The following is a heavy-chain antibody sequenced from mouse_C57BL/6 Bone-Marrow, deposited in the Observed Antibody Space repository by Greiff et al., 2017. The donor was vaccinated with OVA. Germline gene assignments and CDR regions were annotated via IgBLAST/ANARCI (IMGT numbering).Heavy chain of an antibody. V-gene: IGHV14-4*01. Sequence: EVKLVESGAELVRPGASVKLSCTASGFNIKDDYMHWVKQRPEQGLEWIGLIDPEHGGTEYASKFPGKATITADTSSNTAYLQLSSLTSEDTAVYYCTAYYYGSLYYFDYWGQGTTLTVSS. CDR2: IDPEHGGT. CDR3: TAYYYGSLYYFDY. J-gene: IGHJ2*01. D-gene: IGHD1-1*01. CDR1: GFNIKDDY.